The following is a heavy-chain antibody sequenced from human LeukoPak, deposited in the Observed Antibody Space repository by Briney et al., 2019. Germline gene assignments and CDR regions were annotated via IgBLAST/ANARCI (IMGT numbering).Heavy chain of an antibody. CDR2: ILPDGRDT. CDR1: GYTFAAHH. CDR3: SGRYGPGPV. J-gene: IGHJ4*02. Sequence: ASVKVSCKASGYTFAAHHIHWVRQAPGQGLEWKGWILPDGRDTRYSQKFQDRMTLTTDTSTNTAYMELSSLIPDDAAVYYCSGRYGPGPVWGQGTLISASP. D-gene: IGHD3-10*01. V-gene: IGHV1-2*02.